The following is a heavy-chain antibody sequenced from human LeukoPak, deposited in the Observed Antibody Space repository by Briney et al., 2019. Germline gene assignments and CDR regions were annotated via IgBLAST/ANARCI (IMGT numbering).Heavy chain of an antibody. CDR2: IKEDGSEK. CDR1: GLTFGSYL. J-gene: IGHJ4*02. D-gene: IGHD1-14*01. Sequence: GGSLRLSCAVSGLTFGSYLMMWVRQAPGKGLEWVANIKEDGSEKYYVDAVKGRFSISRDNAKNSLYLQMNSLRAEDTAVYYCANIRSGYWGQGTLVTVSS. CDR3: ANIRSGY. V-gene: IGHV3-7*05.